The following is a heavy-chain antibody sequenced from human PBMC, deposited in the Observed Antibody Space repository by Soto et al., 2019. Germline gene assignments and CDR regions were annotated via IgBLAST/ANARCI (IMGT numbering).Heavy chain of an antibody. CDR2: IYYSWST. D-gene: IGHD2-21*01. CDR3: ARYSPDSYYYYGMDV. CDR1: GGSISSSSYY. J-gene: IGHJ6*02. V-gene: IGHV4-39*01. Sequence: QLQLQESGPGLVKPSETLSLTCTVSGGSISSSSYYWGWIRQPPGKGLEWIGSIYYSWSTYYNPSLMSLVTITVDTSMNQFSLKLSSVTAADTAVYYCARYSPDSYYYYGMDVWGQGTTVTVSS.